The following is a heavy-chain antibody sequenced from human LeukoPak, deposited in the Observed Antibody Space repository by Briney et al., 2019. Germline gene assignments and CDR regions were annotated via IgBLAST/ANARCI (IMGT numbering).Heavy chain of an antibody. V-gene: IGHV3-23*01. J-gene: IGHJ3*02. D-gene: IGHD1-14*01. CDR2: ISGSGGST. Sequence: GGSLRLPCAASGSTFSSYAMSWVRQAPGKGLEWVSAISGSGGSTYYADSVKGRFTISRDNSKNTLYLQMNSLRAEDTAVYYCAKFDSLTRYAFDIWGQGTMVTVSS. CDR1: GSTFSSYA. CDR3: AKFDSLTRYAFDI.